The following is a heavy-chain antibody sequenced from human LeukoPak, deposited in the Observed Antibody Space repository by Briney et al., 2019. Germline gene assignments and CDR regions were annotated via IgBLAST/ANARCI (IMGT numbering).Heavy chain of an antibody. CDR1: GGSINNYY. CDR2: ISYSGST. Sequence: PSETLSLTCTVSGGSINNYYWSWIRQPPGKGLEWIGYISYSGSTYYNPSLKSRVTISVDTSKNQFSLKLSSVTAADTAVYYCARHSWYSGSYGAFDIWGQGTMVTVSS. CDR3: ARHSWYSGSYGAFDI. D-gene: IGHD1-26*01. V-gene: IGHV4-59*08. J-gene: IGHJ3*02.